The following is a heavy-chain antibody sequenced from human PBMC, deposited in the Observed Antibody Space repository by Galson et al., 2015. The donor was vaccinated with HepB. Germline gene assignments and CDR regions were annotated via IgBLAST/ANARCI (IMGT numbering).Heavy chain of an antibody. CDR3: ARDDSLDY. D-gene: IGHD4-11*01. J-gene: IGHJ4*02. CDR2: INPNSGDT. CDR1: GYTFTGYY. V-gene: IGHV1-2*02. Sequence: SVKVSCKASGYTFTGYYMHWVRRAPGQGLEWMGWINPNSGDTNYAQKFQGRVTMTSDTSISTAYMELSRLRSDDTAVYCCARDDSLDYWGQGTLVTVSS.